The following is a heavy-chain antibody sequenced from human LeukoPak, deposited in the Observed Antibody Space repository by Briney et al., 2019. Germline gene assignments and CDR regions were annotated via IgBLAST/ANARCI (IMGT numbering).Heavy chain of an antibody. J-gene: IGHJ3*02. V-gene: IGHV3-30-3*01. CDR2: ISYDGSNK. Sequence: GGSLRLSCAASGFTFSSYVMHWVRQAPGKGLEWVAVISYDGSNKYYADSVKGRFTISRDNSKNTLYLQMNSLRAEDTAVYYCAAGLVVIDAFDIWGQGTMATVSS. CDR3: AAGLVVIDAFDI. D-gene: IGHD3-22*01. CDR1: GFTFSSYV.